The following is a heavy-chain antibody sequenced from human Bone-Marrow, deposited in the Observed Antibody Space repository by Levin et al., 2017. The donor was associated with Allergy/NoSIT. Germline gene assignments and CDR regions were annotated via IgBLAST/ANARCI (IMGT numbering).Heavy chain of an antibody. Sequence: GASVKVSCKASRGTFSSFSIIWVRQDPGQGLEWMGSILPMFGTTNYAQKFQGRVTITADESTTTVYMELNSLKSDDTAVYYCATAPQTGGDDYDLWSGYFLDYWGQGTLVTVSP. CDR3: ATAPQTGGDDYDLWSGYFLDY. D-gene: IGHD3-3*01. CDR1: RGTFSSFS. V-gene: IGHV1-69*13. CDR2: ILPMFGTT. J-gene: IGHJ4*02.